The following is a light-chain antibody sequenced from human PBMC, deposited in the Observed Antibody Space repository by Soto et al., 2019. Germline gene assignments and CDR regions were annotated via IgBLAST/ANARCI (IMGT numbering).Light chain of an antibody. Sequence: QSALTQPASGSGSPGQSITICCTGTSSDIGAYNFVSWYQQHPGKAPKLMLYDVNIRPSGVSNRFSGSKSGNTASLTISGLQAEDEADYYCTSWTTSTTMIFGGGTKLTV. CDR3: TSWTTSTTMI. J-gene: IGLJ2*01. CDR2: DVN. CDR1: SSDIGAYNF. V-gene: IGLV2-14*03.